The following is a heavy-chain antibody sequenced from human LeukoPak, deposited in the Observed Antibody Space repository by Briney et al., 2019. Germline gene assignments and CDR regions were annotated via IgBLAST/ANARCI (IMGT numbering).Heavy chain of an antibody. CDR1: GGTFSSYA. J-gene: IGHJ4*02. Sequence: GASVKVSCKASGGTFSSYAISWVRQAPGQGLEWMGGIIPIFGTANYAQKFQGRVTITADESTSTAYMELSSLRSEDTAVYYCARPRGAAAEFDYWGQGTLVTVSS. D-gene: IGHD6-13*01. CDR2: IIPIFGTA. V-gene: IGHV1-69*13. CDR3: ARPRGAAAEFDY.